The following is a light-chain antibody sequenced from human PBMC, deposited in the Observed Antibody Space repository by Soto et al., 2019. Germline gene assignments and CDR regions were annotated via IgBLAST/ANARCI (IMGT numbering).Light chain of an antibody. CDR2: AAS. V-gene: IGKV1-9*01. Sequence: DIQLTQSPSFLSASVGDRVTITCRASQGISSYLAWYQQKPGKAPNLLIYAASTLQSGVPSRFSGSGSGTEFTLTISSLQPEDFATYYCQQLNSYLGITFGQGTRLEIK. CDR3: QQLNSYLGIT. CDR1: QGISSY. J-gene: IGKJ5*01.